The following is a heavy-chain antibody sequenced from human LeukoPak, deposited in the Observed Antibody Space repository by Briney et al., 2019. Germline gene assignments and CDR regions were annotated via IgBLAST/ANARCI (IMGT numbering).Heavy chain of an antibody. Sequence: SETLSLTCTVSGGSISSSSYYWGWIRQPPGKGLEWIGSIYYSGSTYYNPSLKSRVTMSVDTSKNQFSLKLSSVTAADTAVYYCARRSGIAAAGIDYWGQGTLVTVSS. J-gene: IGHJ4*02. CDR1: GGSISSSSYY. CDR2: IYYSGST. CDR3: ARRSGIAAAGIDY. D-gene: IGHD6-13*01. V-gene: IGHV4-39*01.